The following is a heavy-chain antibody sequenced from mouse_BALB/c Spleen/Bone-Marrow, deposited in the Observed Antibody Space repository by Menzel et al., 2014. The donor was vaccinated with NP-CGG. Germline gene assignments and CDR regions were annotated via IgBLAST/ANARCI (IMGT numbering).Heavy chain of an antibody. D-gene: IGHD2-3*01. Sequence: VQLQQSGAELVKPGASVKLSCKASGYTFTSYWMYWVKQRPGQGLEWIGEINPSNGRTDYNEKFKTKATLTVDTSSSTAYMQFNSLTSEDSAVYYCARGDGYYVDFDYWGQGTTLTVSS. V-gene: IGHV1S81*02. CDR1: GYTFTSYW. CDR2: INPSNGRT. CDR3: ARGDGYYVDFDY. J-gene: IGHJ2*01.